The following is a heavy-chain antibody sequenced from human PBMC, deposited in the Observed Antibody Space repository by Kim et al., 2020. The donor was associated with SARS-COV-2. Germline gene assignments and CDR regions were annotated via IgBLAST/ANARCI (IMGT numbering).Heavy chain of an antibody. V-gene: IGHV3-53*01. CDR2: YSGGST. CDR3: ANSAAY. Sequence: YSGGSTYYADYVKGRFTISRDSSKNTLYLQMNSLRVEDTAVYYCANSAAYWGQGTLVTVSS. D-gene: IGHD2-15*01. J-gene: IGHJ4*02.